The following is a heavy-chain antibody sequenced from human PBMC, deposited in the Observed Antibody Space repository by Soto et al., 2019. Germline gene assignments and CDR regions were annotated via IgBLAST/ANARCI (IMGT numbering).Heavy chain of an antibody. D-gene: IGHD6-19*01. CDR2: ISSSGTYI. Sequence: EVQLVESGGGLVKPGGSLRLSCAASGFIFNSYSMNWVRQAPGKGLEWVSSISSSGTYIYYADSVKGRFTISRDNAKNSLYLQMNGLRAADTAVYYGARDPPIGRGWYYFDYWGQGTLVTVSS. V-gene: IGHV3-21*01. CDR3: ARDPPIGRGWYYFDY. CDR1: GFIFNSYS. J-gene: IGHJ4*02.